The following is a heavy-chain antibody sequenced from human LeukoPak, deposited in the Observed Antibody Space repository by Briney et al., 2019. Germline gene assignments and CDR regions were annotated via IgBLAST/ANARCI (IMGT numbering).Heavy chain of an antibody. J-gene: IGHJ4*02. CDR2: INPHSGGT. Sequence: ASVKVSCKASGYTFTDYYIHWVRQAPGQGLEWMGWINPHSGGTNYAQNFQDRVTMTRDTSISTAYMDLSRLRSDDTAVYHCARGSWFGDLLYAQPAYYFDYWGQGTLVTVSS. CDR1: GYTFTDYY. D-gene: IGHD3-10*01. CDR3: ARGSWFGDLLYAQPAYYFDY. V-gene: IGHV1-2*02.